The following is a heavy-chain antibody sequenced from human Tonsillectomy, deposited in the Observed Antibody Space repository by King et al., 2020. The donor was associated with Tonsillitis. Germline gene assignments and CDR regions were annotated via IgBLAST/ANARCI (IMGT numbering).Heavy chain of an antibody. V-gene: IGHV4-59*01. CDR2: IYDTGST. CDR1: GVSISSYY. D-gene: IGHD1-26*01. Sequence: VQLQESGPGLVKPSETLSLTCTVSGVSISSYYWSWIRQPPGKGLEWIGYIYDTGSTNYNPSLMSRVTLSVDTSKNQFSLKLSSVTAADTAVYYCARTHGGNYYPFYSYYMDVWGKGTTVTVSS. J-gene: IGHJ6*03. CDR3: ARTHGGNYYPFYSYYMDV.